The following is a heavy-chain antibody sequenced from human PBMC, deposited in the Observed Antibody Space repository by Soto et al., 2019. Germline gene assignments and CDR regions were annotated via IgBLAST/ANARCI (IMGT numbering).Heavy chain of an antibody. V-gene: IGHV3-48*04. J-gene: IGHJ3*02. D-gene: IGHD5-18*01. CDR1: GFTFSSYA. CDR2: ISSSGSTI. Sequence: EVQLLESGGGLVQPGGSLRLSCAASGFTFSSYAMSWVRQAPGKGLEWVSYISSSGSTIYYADSVKGRFTISRDNAKNSLYLQMNSLRAEDTAVYYCASGGIQLWFPDAFDIWGQGTMVTVSS. CDR3: ASGGIQLWFPDAFDI.